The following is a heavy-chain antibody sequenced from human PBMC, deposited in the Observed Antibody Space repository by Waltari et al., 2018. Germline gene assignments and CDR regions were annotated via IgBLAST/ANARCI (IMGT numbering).Heavy chain of an antibody. Sequence: QVQLQESGPGLVKPSETLSLTCTVSGGSISSYYWSWIRQPPGKGLEWIGYIYYSGSTNYNPSLKSRVTISVDTSKNQFSLKLSSVTAADTAVYYCASLYYDILTGFYYFDYWGQGTLVTVSS. V-gene: IGHV4-59*01. CDR1: GGSISSYY. D-gene: IGHD3-9*01. CDR2: IYYSGST. J-gene: IGHJ4*02. CDR3: ASLYYDILTGFYYFDY.